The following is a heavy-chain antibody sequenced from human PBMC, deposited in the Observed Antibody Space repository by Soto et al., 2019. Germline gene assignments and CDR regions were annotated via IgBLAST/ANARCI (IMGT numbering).Heavy chain of an antibody. CDR2: TYYRSKWYN. CDR3: ARVGSYYDILTGEANWFEP. J-gene: IGHJ5*02. D-gene: IGHD3-9*01. Sequence: PSQTLSLTCAISGDSVSSNSAAWNWIRQSPSRGLEWLGRTYYRSKWYNDYAVSVKSRITINPDTSKNQFSLQLNSVTPEDTAVYYCARVGSYYDILTGEANWFEPWGQGTLVTVSS. V-gene: IGHV6-1*01. CDR1: GDSVSSNSAA.